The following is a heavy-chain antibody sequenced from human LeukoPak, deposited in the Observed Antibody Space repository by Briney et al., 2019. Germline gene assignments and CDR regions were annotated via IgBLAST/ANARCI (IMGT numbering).Heavy chain of an antibody. CDR3: ARLHMAYGYFDY. V-gene: IGHV4-39*01. Sequence: TTSETLSLTCTVSGGSISSSSYYWGWIRQPPGKGLEWIGSIYYTGSTYYNPSLKSRVTISVDTSKNQFSLKMTSVTAADTAVYYCARLHMAYGYFDYWGQGTLVTVSS. J-gene: IGHJ4*02. D-gene: IGHD4-17*01. CDR2: IYYTGST. CDR1: GGSISSSSYY.